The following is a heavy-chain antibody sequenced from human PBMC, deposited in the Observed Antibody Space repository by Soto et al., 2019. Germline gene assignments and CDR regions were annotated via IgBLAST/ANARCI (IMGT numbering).Heavy chain of an antibody. Sequence: SETLSLTCTVSGGSISSSSYYWGWIRQPPGKGLEWIGSIYYSGSTYYNPSLKSRVTISVDTSKNQFSLKLSSVTAADTAVYYCARLFRNHSYYSDFCGQGTLVTVSS. CDR2: IYYSGST. CDR1: GGSISSSSYY. V-gene: IGHV4-39*01. J-gene: IGHJ4*02. CDR3: ARLFRNHSYYSDF. D-gene: IGHD1-1*01.